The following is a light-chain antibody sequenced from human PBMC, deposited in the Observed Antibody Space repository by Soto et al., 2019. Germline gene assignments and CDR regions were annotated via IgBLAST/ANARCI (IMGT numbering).Light chain of an antibody. CDR1: QSVASSY. J-gene: IGKJ1*01. CDR2: GAS. V-gene: IGKV3-20*01. CDR3: QQYGSSPRT. Sequence: VLTQSPGTLSLSPVERATLSCRASQSVASSYLAWYQQKPGQAPRLLIYGASSRAAGIPDRFSGSGSGTDFTLTIRRLEPEDIAVYYCQQYGSSPRTFGQGTKVDIK.